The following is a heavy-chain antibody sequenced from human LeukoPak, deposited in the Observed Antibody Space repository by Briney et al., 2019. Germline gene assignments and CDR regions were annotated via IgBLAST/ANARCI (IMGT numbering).Heavy chain of an antibody. J-gene: IGHJ4*02. CDR2: INHSGST. V-gene: IGHV4-39*07. D-gene: IGHD4-17*01. Sequence: PSQTLSLTCTVSGGSISSGSYYWSWIRQPPGKGLEWIGEINHSGSTNYNPSLKSRVTISVDTSKNQFSLKLSSVTAADTAVYYCARYKGGLRRMYYFDYWGQGTLVTVSS. CDR1: GGSISSGSYY. CDR3: ARYKGGLRRMYYFDY.